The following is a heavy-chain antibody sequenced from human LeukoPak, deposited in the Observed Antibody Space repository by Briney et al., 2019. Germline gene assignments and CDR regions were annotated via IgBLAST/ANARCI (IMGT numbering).Heavy chain of an antibody. CDR2: IRSKAYGGRT. V-gene: IGHV3-49*03. D-gene: IGHD7-27*01. CDR1: GFTFGDYA. CDR3: TRDHPYLGGAFDI. J-gene: IGHJ3*02. Sequence: PGGSLRLSSTASGFTFGDYAMSWFRQAPGKGLEWVGFIRSKAYGGRTEYAASVKGRFTISRDDSKSIAYLQMNSLKTEDTAVYYCTRDHPYLGGAFDIWGQGTMVTVSS.